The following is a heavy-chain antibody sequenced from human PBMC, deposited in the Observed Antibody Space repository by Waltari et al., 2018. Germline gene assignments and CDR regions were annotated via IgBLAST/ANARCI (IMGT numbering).Heavy chain of an antibody. D-gene: IGHD4-17*01. Sequence: QVRLVQSGAEVKRPGASVKVSCQGSGYTFTPYHLHWVRQAPGQGLEWMGWINPNSGGTSFAAKFQGRVTLTSDTSINTVYMELTRLKSDDTAVYYCARDPHITTTTGSHYWGQGTLVTVSS. CDR1: GYTFTPYH. V-gene: IGHV1-2*02. CDR2: INPNSGGT. CDR3: ARDPHITTTTGSHY. J-gene: IGHJ4*02.